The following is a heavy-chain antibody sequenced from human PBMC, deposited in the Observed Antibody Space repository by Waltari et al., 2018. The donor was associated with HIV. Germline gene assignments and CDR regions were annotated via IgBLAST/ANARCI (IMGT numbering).Heavy chain of an antibody. CDR2: TYYRSKWYN. CDR1: GALSPSTVLP. D-gene: IGHD5-12*01. Sequence: QVQLQQSGPGLVKPSQTLSLTCAISGALSPSTVLPWTWSSHPPPRGLEWLGRTYYRSKWYNDYAVSVKSRITINPDTSKNQFSLQLNSVTPEDTAVYYCARVCLGYSGYDSFDYWGQGTLVTVSS. CDR3: ARVCLGYSGYDSFDY. V-gene: IGHV6-1*01. J-gene: IGHJ4*02.